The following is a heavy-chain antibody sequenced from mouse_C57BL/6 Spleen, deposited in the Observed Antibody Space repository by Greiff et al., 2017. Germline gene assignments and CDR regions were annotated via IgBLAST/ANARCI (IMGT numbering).Heavy chain of an antibody. Sequence: VQGVESGAELARPGASVKLSCKASGYTFTSYGISWVKQRTGQGLEWIGEIYPRSGNTYYNEKFKGKATLTADKSSSTAYMELRSLTSEDSAVYFCARGNDYFDYWGQGTTLTVSS. CDR2: IYPRSGNT. D-gene: IGHD2-1*01. V-gene: IGHV1-81*01. CDR1: GYTFTSYG. CDR3: ARGNDYFDY. J-gene: IGHJ2*01.